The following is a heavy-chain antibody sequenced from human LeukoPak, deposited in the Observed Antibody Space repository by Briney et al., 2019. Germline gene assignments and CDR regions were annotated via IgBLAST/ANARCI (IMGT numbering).Heavy chain of an antibody. J-gene: IGHJ4*02. CDR3: ARGNNYDSTGPLDY. D-gene: IGHD3-3*01. CDR1: GGSFSGNF. Sequence: PSETLSLTCAVYGGSFSGNFLTWIRLRPGKGLEWIGEISHSGTTNYNPSLKGRLTISVDTSENQVQLSLKVTSVTVADTAVYYRARGNNYDSTGPLDYWGQGALVTVSS. V-gene: IGHV4-34*01. CDR2: ISHSGTT.